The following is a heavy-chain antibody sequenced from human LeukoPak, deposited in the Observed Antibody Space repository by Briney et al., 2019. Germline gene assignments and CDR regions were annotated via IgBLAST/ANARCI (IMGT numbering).Heavy chain of an antibody. Sequence: SETLSLTCAVYGGSFSGYYWSWIRQPPGKGLEWIGEINHSGSTNYNPSLKSRVTISVDTSKNQISLKLSSVTAADTAVYYCARGERYCSGGSCTYYFDYWGQGTLVTVSS. V-gene: IGHV4-34*01. CDR2: INHSGST. CDR1: GGSFSGYY. J-gene: IGHJ4*02. CDR3: ARGERYCSGGSCTYYFDY. D-gene: IGHD2-15*01.